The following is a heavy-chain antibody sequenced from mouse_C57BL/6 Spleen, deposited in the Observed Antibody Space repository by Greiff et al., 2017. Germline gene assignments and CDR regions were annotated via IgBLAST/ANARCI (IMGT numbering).Heavy chain of an antibody. V-gene: IGHV1-69*01. D-gene: IGHD2-1*01. CDR3: ARGIIYYGNYGAMDY. J-gene: IGHJ4*01. CDR1: GYTFTSYW. CDR2: IDPSDSYT. Sequence: QVQLQQPGAELVMPGASVKLSCKASGYTFTSYWMHWVKQRPGKGLEWIGEIDPSDSYTNYNQKFKGKSTLTVDKSSSTAYMQLSSLTSEDSAVYYCARGIIYYGNYGAMDYWGQGTSVTVSS.